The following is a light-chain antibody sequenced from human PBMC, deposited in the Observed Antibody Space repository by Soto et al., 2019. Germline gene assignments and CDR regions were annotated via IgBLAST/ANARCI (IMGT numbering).Light chain of an antibody. CDR3: ATWDDSLGGPV. Sequence: QSVLTQPPSASETPGQRVTISCSGSSSNIGGNTVNWYQQLPGTAPTLLIYSNNQRPSGVPVRFSGSKSGTSASLAISGLQSEDEAHYYCATWDDSLGGPVFGGGTKVTVL. CDR2: SNN. CDR1: SSNIGGNT. J-gene: IGLJ2*01. V-gene: IGLV1-44*01.